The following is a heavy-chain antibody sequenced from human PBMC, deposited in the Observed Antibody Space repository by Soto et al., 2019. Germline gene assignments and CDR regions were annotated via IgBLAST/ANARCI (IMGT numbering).Heavy chain of an antibody. CDR2: INHSGST. Sequence: SETLSLTCAVYGVSFSGYYWSWIRQPPGKGLEWIGEINHSGSTNYNPSLKSRVTISVDTSKNQFSLKLSSVTAADTAVYYCAREIIAVAGVDYWGQGTLVTVS. CDR1: GVSFSGYY. V-gene: IGHV4-34*01. J-gene: IGHJ4*02. CDR3: AREIIAVAGVDY. D-gene: IGHD6-19*01.